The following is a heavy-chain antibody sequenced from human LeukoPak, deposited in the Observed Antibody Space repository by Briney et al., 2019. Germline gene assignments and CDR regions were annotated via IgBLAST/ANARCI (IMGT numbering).Heavy chain of an antibody. D-gene: IGHD2-15*01. V-gene: IGHV1-18*01. Sequence: ASVKVSCKASGYTFTSYGISWVRQAPGQGLKWMGWISAYNGNTNYAQKLQGRVTMTTDTSTSTAYMELRSLRSDDTAVYYCARTIIVDRRLDYWGQGTLVTVSS. CDR1: GYTFTSYG. CDR3: ARTIIVDRRLDY. CDR2: ISAYNGNT. J-gene: IGHJ4*02.